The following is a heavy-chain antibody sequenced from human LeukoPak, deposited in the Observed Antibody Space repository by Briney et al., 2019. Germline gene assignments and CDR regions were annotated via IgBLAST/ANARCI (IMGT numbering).Heavy chain of an antibody. D-gene: IGHD4-17*01. Sequence: GGSLRLSCGASGFTFSRHWMNWVRRAPGKGLEWVASIKQDETPRYNVDSVKGRFTISRDNAKNSLYLQLNSLRADNTSVYYCARGPSYGDYVDYLDYWGRGTLVTVSS. CDR3: ARGPSYGDYVDYLDY. V-gene: IGHV3-7*01. J-gene: IGHJ4*02. CDR2: IKQDETPR. CDR1: GFTFSRHW.